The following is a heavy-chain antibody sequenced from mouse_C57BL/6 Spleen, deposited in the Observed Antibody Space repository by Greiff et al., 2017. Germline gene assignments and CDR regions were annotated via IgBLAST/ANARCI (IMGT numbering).Heavy chain of an antibody. Sequence: VHVKQSGPELVKPGASVKISCKASGYSFTGYYMNWVKQSPEKSLEWIGEINPSTGGTTYNQKFKAKATLTVDKSSSTAYMQLKCLTSEDSAVYYCARPHYSKKNWDFDVWGTGTTVTVSS. V-gene: IGHV1-42*01. CDR1: GYSFTGYY. J-gene: IGHJ1*03. CDR3: ARPHYSKKNWDFDV. CDR2: INPSTGGT. D-gene: IGHD2-5*01.